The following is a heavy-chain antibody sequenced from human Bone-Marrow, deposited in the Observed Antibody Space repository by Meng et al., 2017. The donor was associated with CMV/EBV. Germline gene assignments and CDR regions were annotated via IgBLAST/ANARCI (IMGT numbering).Heavy chain of an antibody. CDR1: GFPFSASQ. J-gene: IGHJ4*02. CDR2: VTPTGSGM. V-gene: IGHV3-11*01. D-gene: IGHD4-11*01. CDR3: ARALYSDYPNDY. Sequence: CSGSGFPFSASQMRWLRQAPGKGLEWVSYVTPTGSGMYYADSVKGRFTISRDNARNSLYLQMSSLRGEDTAVYYCARALYSDYPNDYWGQGTLVTVSS.